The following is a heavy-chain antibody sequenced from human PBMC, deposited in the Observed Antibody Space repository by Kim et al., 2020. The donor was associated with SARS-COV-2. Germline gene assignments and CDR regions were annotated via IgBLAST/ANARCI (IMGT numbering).Heavy chain of an antibody. Sequence: AQTCKGSVTMTRYTSASTVYIELRSLRSEDTAVYYCARDAEYQLLYFDYWGQGTLVTVSS. J-gene: IGHJ4*02. D-gene: IGHD2-2*01. CDR3: ARDAEYQLLYFDY. V-gene: IGHV1-46*01.